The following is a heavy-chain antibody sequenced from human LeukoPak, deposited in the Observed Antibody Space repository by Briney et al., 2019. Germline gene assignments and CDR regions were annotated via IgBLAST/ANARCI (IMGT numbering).Heavy chain of an antibody. CDR3: ARVDTAMASLGY. J-gene: IGHJ4*02. D-gene: IGHD5-18*01. V-gene: IGHV4-30-4*01. Sequence: SQTLSLTCTVSGGSISSGDYYWSWIRQPPGKGLEWIGYIYYSGSTYYNPSLKSRVTISVDTSKNQFSLKLSSVTAADTAVYYCARVDTAMASLGYWGQGTLVTVSS. CDR2: IYYSGST. CDR1: GGSISSGDYY.